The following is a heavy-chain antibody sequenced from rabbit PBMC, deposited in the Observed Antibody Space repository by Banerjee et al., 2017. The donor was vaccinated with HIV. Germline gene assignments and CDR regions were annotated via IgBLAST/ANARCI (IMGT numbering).Heavy chain of an antibody. CDR3: ARGSDYAAYGYDL. D-gene: IGHD6-1*01. CDR2: IYGGSSDNT. V-gene: IGHV1S40*01. J-gene: IGHJ4*01. CDR1: GFSFSSGYD. Sequence: QSLEESGGDLVKPGASLTLTCTASGFSFSSGYDMCWVRQAPGKGLEWIACIYGGSSDNTYYASWAKGRLTISKTSSTTVTLQMTSLTAADTATYFCARGSDYAAYGYDLWGQGTLVTVS.